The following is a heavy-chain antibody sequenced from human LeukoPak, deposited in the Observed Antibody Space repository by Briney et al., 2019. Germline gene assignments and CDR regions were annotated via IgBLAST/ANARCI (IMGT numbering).Heavy chain of an antibody. CDR3: ARDDYGGNSPGYAFDI. V-gene: IGHV4-59*01. D-gene: IGHD4-23*01. Sequence: SETLSLTCTVSGGSISSYYWSWIRQPPGKGLEWIGYIYYSGSTNYNPSLKSRVTISVDTSKNQFSLKLSSVTAADTAVYYCARDDYGGNSPGYAFDIWGQGTMVTVSS. CDR2: IYYSGST. J-gene: IGHJ3*02. CDR1: GGSISSYY.